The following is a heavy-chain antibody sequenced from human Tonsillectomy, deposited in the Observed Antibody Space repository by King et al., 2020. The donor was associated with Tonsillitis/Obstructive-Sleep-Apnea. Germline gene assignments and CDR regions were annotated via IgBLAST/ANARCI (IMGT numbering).Heavy chain of an antibody. Sequence: VQLQQWGAGLLKPSETLSLTCAVYGGSFSGYYWSWIRQPPGKGLEWIGEINHSGSTNYNPSLKSRVTISVDTSKNQFSLKLTSVTAADTAVYYCAAGHDYGDFGGLQIFDYWGQGTLVTVSS. J-gene: IGHJ4*02. CDR1: GGSFSGYY. V-gene: IGHV4-34*01. D-gene: IGHD4-17*01. CDR3: AAGHDYGDFGGLQIFDY. CDR2: INHSGST.